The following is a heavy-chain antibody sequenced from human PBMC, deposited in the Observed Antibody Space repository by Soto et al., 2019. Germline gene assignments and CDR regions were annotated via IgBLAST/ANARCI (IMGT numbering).Heavy chain of an antibody. J-gene: IGHJ4*02. V-gene: IGHV1-3*01. Sequence: ASVKVSCKASGYTFTSYAMHWVRQAPGQRLEWMGWINAGNGNTKYSQKFQGRVTITRDTSASTAYMELSSLRSEGTAVYYCARVRYSSGWCLGYWGQGTLVTVSS. D-gene: IGHD6-19*01. CDR3: ARVRYSSGWCLGY. CDR2: INAGNGNT. CDR1: GYTFTSYA.